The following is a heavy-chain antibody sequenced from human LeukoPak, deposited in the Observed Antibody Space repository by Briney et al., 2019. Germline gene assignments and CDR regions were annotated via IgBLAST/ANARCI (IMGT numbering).Heavy chain of an antibody. CDR2: ISTSSSYI. CDR1: GFTFSSYS. Sequence: PGGSLRLSCAASGFTFSSYSMNWVRQAPGEGLEWVSSISTSSSYIYYADSVKGRFTISRDDAKNSLYLQMNSLRAEDTAVYYCARAVFERSWFDPWGQGTLVTVSS. CDR3: ARAVFERSWFDP. J-gene: IGHJ5*02. D-gene: IGHD1-14*01. V-gene: IGHV3-21*04.